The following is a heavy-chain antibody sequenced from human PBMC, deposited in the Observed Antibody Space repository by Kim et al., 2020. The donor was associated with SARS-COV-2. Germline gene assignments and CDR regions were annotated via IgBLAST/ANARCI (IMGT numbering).Heavy chain of an antibody. D-gene: IGHD2-2*01. CDR2: INHSGST. CDR1: GGSFSGYY. Sequence: SETLSLTCAVYGGSFSGYYWSWIRQPPGKGLEWIGEINHSGSTNYNPSLKSRVTISVDTSKNQFSLKLSSVTAADTAVYYCASRKYSAGYCSSTSCYGGNYYYYYGMDVWGQGTTVTVSS. J-gene: IGHJ6*02. V-gene: IGHV4-34*01. CDR3: ASRKYSAGYCSSTSCYGGNYYYYYGMDV.